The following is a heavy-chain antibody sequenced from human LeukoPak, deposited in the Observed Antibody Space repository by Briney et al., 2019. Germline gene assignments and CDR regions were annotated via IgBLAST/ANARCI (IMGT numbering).Heavy chain of an antibody. CDR2: INHSGYT. Sequence: PSETLSLTCAVSGVSFDDYYWSWVRQPPGKGLEWIGEINHSGYTNDSPPLKSRVTISIDTSRKQFSLNLRSVTVADTAVYYCTRMTTGRDYWGQGTLVTVSS. D-gene: IGHD4-17*01. V-gene: IGHV4-34*01. CDR3: TRMTTGRDY. J-gene: IGHJ4*02. CDR1: GVSFDDYY.